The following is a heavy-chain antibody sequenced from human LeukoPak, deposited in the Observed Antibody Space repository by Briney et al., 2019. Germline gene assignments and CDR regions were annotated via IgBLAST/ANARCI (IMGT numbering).Heavy chain of an antibody. CDR2: TYYSGST. V-gene: IGHV4-39*01. CDR3: ARPYCSGGSCYWFDP. J-gene: IGHJ5*02. CDR1: DGSISSSSYY. D-gene: IGHD2-15*01. Sequence: PSETLSLTCTVSDGSISSSSYYWGWIRQPPGKGLEWIGSTYYSGSTYSNPSFKSRVTISVDTSKNQFSLKLSSVTAADTAVYYCARPYCSGGSCYWFDPWGQGTLVTVSS.